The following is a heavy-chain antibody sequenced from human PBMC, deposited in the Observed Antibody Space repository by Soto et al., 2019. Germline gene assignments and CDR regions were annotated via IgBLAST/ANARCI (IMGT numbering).Heavy chain of an antibody. CDR2: INPNSAGT. Sequence: QVQLVQSGAEVKKPGASVKVSCKASGYTFTGYYMHWVRQAPGQGLKWMGWINPNSAGTNYAQKYQGWVTMNSDTSISTPYMELRRLRSVDTAVYYGARRGTIAVAGTSTDWYFDLWGRGTLVTVS. D-gene: IGHD6-19*01. V-gene: IGHV1-2*04. J-gene: IGHJ2*01. CDR3: ARRGTIAVAGTSTDWYFDL. CDR1: GYTFTGYY.